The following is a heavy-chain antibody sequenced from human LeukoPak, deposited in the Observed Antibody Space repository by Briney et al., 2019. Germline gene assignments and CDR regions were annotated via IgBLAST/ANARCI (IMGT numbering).Heavy chain of an antibody. D-gene: IGHD6-19*01. CDR2: IYYSGST. V-gene: IGHV4-59*01. CDR1: GGSFSGYY. CDR3: ARSPVAGTLDY. Sequence: SETLSLTCAVYGGSFSGYYWSWIRQPPGKGLEWIGYIYYSGSTNYNPSLKSRVTISVDTSKNQFSLKLSSVTAADTAVYYCARSPVAGTLDYWGQGTLVTVSS. J-gene: IGHJ4*02.